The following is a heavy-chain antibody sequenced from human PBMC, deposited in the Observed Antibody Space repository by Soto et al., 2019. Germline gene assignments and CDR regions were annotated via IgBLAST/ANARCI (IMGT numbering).Heavy chain of an antibody. J-gene: IGHJ4*02. CDR3: ARGRDQPPVGLYFDS. CDR1: GDAFSNYI. V-gene: IGHV1-69*01. D-gene: IGHD1-26*01. Sequence: QVQLVQSGAEVKKPGSSVKVSCKASGDAFSNYIFDWVRQAPGQGLEWMGGIIPMFGTPKYAETFQDRVTISADVSTATAYMELTSLRFDDTAVYYCARGRDQPPVGLYFDSWGEGTRVTVSS. CDR2: IIPMFGTP.